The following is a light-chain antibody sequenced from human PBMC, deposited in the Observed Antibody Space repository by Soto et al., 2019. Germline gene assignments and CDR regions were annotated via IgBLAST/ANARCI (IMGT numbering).Light chain of an antibody. CDR3: QSYDADFVI. CDR1: SGSIANNY. Sequence: NFMLTQPHSVSEAPGKTLTISFTRSSGSIANNYVQWYQQRPGSAPTIVIYENKLRPSGGPGRFSGSTDGSSNSASLTISGLQTEDEADYYCQSYDADFVIFGGGTKLTVL. V-gene: IGLV6-57*04. CDR2: ENK. J-gene: IGLJ2*01.